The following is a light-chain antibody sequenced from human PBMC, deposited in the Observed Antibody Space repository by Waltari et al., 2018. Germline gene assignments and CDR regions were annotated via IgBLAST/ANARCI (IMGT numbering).Light chain of an antibody. CDR1: SSNIGAGYD. CDR2: ATR. Sequence: QSVLTQPPSVSGAPGQRVTISCTGSSSNIGAGYDVHGYQQLPGTAPKLLIYATRNRPSGVPDRFSGSKSGTSSSLAITGLQAEEEAEYYCQSYDSSLSAHVVFGGGTKLTVL. CDR3: QSYDSSLSAHVV. J-gene: IGLJ2*01. V-gene: IGLV1-40*01.